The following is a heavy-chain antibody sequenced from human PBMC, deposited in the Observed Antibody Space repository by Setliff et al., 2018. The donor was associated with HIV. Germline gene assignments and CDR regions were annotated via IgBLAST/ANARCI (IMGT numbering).Heavy chain of an antibody. V-gene: IGHV4-59*12. J-gene: IGHJ3*02. D-gene: IGHD3-22*01. CDR2: IFYSGST. CDR1: GGSISSYY. CDR3: ARAGDSSGYPTNRERDAFDI. Sequence: SETLSLTCTVSGGSISSYYWSWIRQPPGKGLEWIGYIFYSGSTNYNPSLKSRVTISVDTSKSQFSLKLNSVTAADTAVYYCARAGDSSGYPTNRERDAFDIWGQGTMVTVSS.